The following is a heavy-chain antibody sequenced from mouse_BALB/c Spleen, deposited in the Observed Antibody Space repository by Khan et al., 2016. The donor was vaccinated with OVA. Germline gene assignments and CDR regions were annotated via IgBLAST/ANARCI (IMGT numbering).Heavy chain of an antibody. Sequence: QVQLQQSGAELAKPGASVKMSCKASGYTFINYWILWIKQRPGQGLEWIGYINPSTGYTEYNQKFKDKATLTADKSSSPAYMQLSSLKSEDKKVYYCARRGLRWDFDYWGQGTTLTVSS. D-gene: IGHD1-1*01. CDR2: INPSTGYT. CDR1: GYTFINYW. J-gene: IGHJ2*01. V-gene: IGHV1-7*01. CDR3: ARRGLRWDFDY.